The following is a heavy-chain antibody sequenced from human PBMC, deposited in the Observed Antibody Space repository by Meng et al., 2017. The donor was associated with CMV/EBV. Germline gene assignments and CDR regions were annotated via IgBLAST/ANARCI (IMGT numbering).Heavy chain of an antibody. D-gene: IGHD2-2*01. CDR2: IIPNSGGT. CDR3: ARDHGGVVPAYWFDP. J-gene: IGHJ5*02. CDR1: GGTFSSYT. Sequence: ASVKVSCKASGGTFSSYTISWVRQAPGQGLEWMGRIIPNSGGTNYAQKFQGRVTMTRDTSISTAYMELSRLRSDDTAVYYCARDHGGVVPAYWFDPWGQGTLVTVSS. V-gene: IGHV1-2*02.